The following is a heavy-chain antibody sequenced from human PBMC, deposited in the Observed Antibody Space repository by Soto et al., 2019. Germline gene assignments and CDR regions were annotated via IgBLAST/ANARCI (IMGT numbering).Heavy chain of an antibody. CDR1: GYTFTSYG. Sequence: ASVKVSCKASGYTFTSYGISWVRQAPGQGLEWMGWISAYNGNTNYAQKLQGRVTMTTDTSTSTAYMELRSLRSDDTAVYYCARDVFVVYGVNWFDYWGQGTLVTVSS. CDR3: ARDVFVVYGVNWFDY. V-gene: IGHV1-18*01. D-gene: IGHD1-20*01. J-gene: IGHJ4*02. CDR2: ISAYNGNT.